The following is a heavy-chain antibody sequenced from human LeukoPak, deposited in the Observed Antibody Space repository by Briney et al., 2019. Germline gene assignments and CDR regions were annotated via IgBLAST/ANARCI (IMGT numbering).Heavy chain of an antibody. CDR2: INHSGST. CDR1: GGSFSGYY. D-gene: IGHD2-2*02. Sequence: PSETLSLTRAVYGGSFSGYYWSWLRQPPGKGLEWIGEINHSGSTNYNPSLKSRLTVSVDTSKNQFSLKLSSVTAADTAVYYCASNCSSTSCYTRGFDYWGQGTLVTVSS. CDR3: ASNCSSTSCYTRGFDY. V-gene: IGHV4-34*01. J-gene: IGHJ4*02.